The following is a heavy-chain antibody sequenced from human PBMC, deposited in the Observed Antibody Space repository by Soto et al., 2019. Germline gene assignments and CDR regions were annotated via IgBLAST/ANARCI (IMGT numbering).Heavy chain of an antibody. J-gene: IGHJ4*02. D-gene: IGHD6-13*01. Sequence: EVQLLESGGGLVQPGGSLRLSCAASGFTFSNYAMTWVRQAPGKGLEWVSVITGSGGGTYYVDSVKGRFTISRDNAKNTVYLQMNSLRAEDTAVYYCAKLLLTAPGFDYWGQGTLVTVSS. CDR3: AKLLLTAPGFDY. CDR1: GFTFSNYA. V-gene: IGHV3-23*01. CDR2: ITGSGGGT.